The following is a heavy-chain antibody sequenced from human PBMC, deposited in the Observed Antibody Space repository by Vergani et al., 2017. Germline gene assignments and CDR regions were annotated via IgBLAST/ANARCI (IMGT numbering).Heavy chain of an antibody. CDR2: IYYSGST. V-gene: IGHV4-39*01. Sequence: QLQLQESGPGLVKPSETLSLTCTVSGGSISSSSYYWGWIRQPPGKGLEWVGRIYYSGSTYYNPSLKSRVTRSVDTSKTQFSLKLSSVTAADTAVYYCASLPPYYYDSSGLAPAAFDIWGQGTMVTVSS. J-gene: IGHJ3*02. CDR1: GGSISSSSYY. CDR3: ASLPPYYYDSSGLAPAAFDI. D-gene: IGHD3-22*01.